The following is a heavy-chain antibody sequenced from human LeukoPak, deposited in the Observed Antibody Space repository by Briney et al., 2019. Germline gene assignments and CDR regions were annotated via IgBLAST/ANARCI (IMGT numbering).Heavy chain of an antibody. CDR2: IYSGGST. D-gene: IGHD6-13*01. Sequence: GGSLRLSCAASGVTVSSNYMSWVRQAPGKGLEWVSVIYSGGSTYYADSVKGRFTISRDNSKNTLYLQMNSLRAEDTAVYYCARDMGSSWGNWFDPWGQGTPVTVSS. CDR1: GVTVSSNY. V-gene: IGHV3-53*01. J-gene: IGHJ5*02. CDR3: ARDMGSSWGNWFDP.